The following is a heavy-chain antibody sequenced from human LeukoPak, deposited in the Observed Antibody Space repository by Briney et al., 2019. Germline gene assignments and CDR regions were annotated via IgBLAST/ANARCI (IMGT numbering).Heavy chain of an antibody. V-gene: IGHV4-59*01. CDR3: AREERAFDI. CDR1: GGSLTGYY. Sequence: PSETLSLTCTVSGGSLTGYYWSWIRQPPGKGLEWIGYIYYSGSTNYNPSLKSRVTISVDTSKNQFSLKLSSVTAADTAVYYCAREERAFDIWGQGTMVTVSS. CDR2: IYYSGST. J-gene: IGHJ3*02.